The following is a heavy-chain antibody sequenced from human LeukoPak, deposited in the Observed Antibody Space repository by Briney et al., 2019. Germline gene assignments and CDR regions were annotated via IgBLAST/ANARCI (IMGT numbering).Heavy chain of an antibody. Sequence: PGGSLRLSCAASGFTFSSYWMGWVRQAPGKGLEWVANIKQDGSEKYYVDSVKGRFTISRDNAKNSLYLQMNSLRAEDTAVYYCARDHVGNYHTFGDYWGQGTLVTVSS. CDR1: GFTFSSYW. CDR3: ARDHVGNYHTFGDY. CDR2: IKQDGSEK. V-gene: IGHV3-7*01. J-gene: IGHJ4*02. D-gene: IGHD1-7*01.